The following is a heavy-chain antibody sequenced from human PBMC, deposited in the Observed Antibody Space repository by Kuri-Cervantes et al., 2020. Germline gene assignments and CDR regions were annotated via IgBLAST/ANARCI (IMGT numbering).Heavy chain of an antibody. CDR1: GYTITNYG. Sequence: ASVKVSCKASGYTITNYGITWVRQAPGQGLEWMGWISAYNENTIYAQKFQGRVTMTTDTSTNTGYMELRGLRSDDTAMYYCAREYYYDARGYPHTDGFDNWGQGTMVTVSS. V-gene: IGHV1-18*01. J-gene: IGHJ3*02. CDR2: ISAYNENT. D-gene: IGHD3-22*01. CDR3: AREYYYDARGYPHTDGFDN.